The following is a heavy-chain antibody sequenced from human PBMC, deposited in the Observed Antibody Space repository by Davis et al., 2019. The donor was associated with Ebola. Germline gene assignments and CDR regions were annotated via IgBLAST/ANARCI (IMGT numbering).Heavy chain of an antibody. CDR1: GYTFTSYG. Sequence: SVKVSCKASGYTFTSYGISWVRQAPGQGLEWMGRIIPILGIANYAQKFQGRVTITADKSTSTAYMELSSLRSEDTAVYYCARVSAAAGTDYWGQGTLVTVSS. D-gene: IGHD6-13*01. CDR3: ARVSAAAGTDY. V-gene: IGHV1-69*04. J-gene: IGHJ4*02. CDR2: IIPILGIA.